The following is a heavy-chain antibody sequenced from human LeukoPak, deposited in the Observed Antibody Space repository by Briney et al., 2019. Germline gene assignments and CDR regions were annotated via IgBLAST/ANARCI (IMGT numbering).Heavy chain of an antibody. Sequence: GGSLRLSCAASGFSFSSHAMNWVRQAPGKGLEWVSSISGVGGSQYYADSVKGRFTISRDNSKKTLFLQMNSLRDEDSAVYYCAKDRCSYYGSGTYCPSDHWGRGTQVTVSS. CDR2: ISGVGGSQ. J-gene: IGHJ4*02. CDR1: GFSFSSHA. CDR3: AKDRCSYYGSGTYCPSDH. D-gene: IGHD3-10*01. V-gene: IGHV3-23*01.